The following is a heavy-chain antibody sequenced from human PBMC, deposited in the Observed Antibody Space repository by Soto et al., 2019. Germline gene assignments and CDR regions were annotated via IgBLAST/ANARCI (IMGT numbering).Heavy chain of an antibody. CDR3: ARAGYCSRASCSDAFDI. CDR2: INGDNGNT. CDR1: GYSFTSHA. D-gene: IGHD2-2*03. V-gene: IGHV1-3*01. J-gene: IGHJ3*02. Sequence: QVQLVQSGAEVKKPGASVKVSCKASGYSFTSHAMHWVRQAPGQRLEWMGWINGDNGNTKYSQKSQGRVTITRDTSASTAYMELSSLRSEDTAVYYCARAGYCSRASCSDAFDIWGQGTMVTVSS.